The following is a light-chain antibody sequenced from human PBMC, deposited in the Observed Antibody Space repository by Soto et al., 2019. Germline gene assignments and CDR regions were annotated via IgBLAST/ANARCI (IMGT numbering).Light chain of an antibody. Sequence: QSALTQPASVSGSPGQSITISCTGTSRDVGGYNYVSWYQQHPGKAPKLMIYDVSNRPSGVSNRFSGSKSGNTASLTISGLQAEDEADYYCSSYSSTNTHVFGTGTKLTVL. V-gene: IGLV2-14*03. CDR2: DVS. CDR3: SSYSSTNTHV. CDR1: SRDVGGYNY. J-gene: IGLJ1*01.